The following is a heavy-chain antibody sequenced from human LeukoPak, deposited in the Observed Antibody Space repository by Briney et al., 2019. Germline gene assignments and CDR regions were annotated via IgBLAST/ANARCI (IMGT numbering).Heavy chain of an antibody. J-gene: IGHJ3*02. Sequence: SETLSLSCTVSGGSISSYYWSWIRQPPGKGLEWIGYIYYSGSTNYNPSLKSRVTISVDTSKNQFSLKLSSVTAADTAVYYCAARPWAFDIWGQGTMVTVSS. CDR3: AARPWAFDI. CDR2: IYYSGST. CDR1: GGSISSYY. V-gene: IGHV4-59*12.